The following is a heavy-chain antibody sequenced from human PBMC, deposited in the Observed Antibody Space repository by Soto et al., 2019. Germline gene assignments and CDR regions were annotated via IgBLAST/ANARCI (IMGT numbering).Heavy chain of an antibody. CDR1: GYTFTGYY. J-gene: IGHJ5*02. CDR3: ARVNTIFGVVMTLPKYNWFDP. Sequence: ASVKVSCKASGYTFTGYYMHWGRQAPGQGLEWMGWFNPNSGGTNYAQKFQGRVTMTRDTSISTAYMELSRLRSDDTAVYYCARVNTIFGVVMTLPKYNWFDPWGQGTLVTVSS. V-gene: IGHV1-2*02. CDR2: FNPNSGGT. D-gene: IGHD3-3*01.